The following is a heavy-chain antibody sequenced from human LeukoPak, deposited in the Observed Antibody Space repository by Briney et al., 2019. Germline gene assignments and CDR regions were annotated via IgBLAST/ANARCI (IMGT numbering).Heavy chain of an antibody. Sequence: GRSLRLSCGASGFTFSSYGMHWVRQAPGKGLEWVAVIWYDGSYKYYADSVKGRFTISRDNSKNTLYLQMNSLRAEDTAVYYCARDPTAYYDSSGYYLNTIDYWGQGTLVTVSS. V-gene: IGHV3-33*01. CDR1: GFTFSSYG. D-gene: IGHD3-22*01. CDR3: ARDPTAYYDSSGYYLNTIDY. CDR2: IWYDGSYK. J-gene: IGHJ4*02.